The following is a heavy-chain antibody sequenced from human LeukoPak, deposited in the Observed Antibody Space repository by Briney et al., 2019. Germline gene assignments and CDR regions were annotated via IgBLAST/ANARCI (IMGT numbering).Heavy chain of an antibody. CDR1: GGSISTYY. Sequence: ETLSLTCAVSGGSISTYYWNWIRQPPGKGLEWIGYIFYTGSTIYNPSLKSRVTMSVHTSKNQFSLTLTSVTAEDTAVYYCTRKAVAGNGYNWFDPWGQGTLVTVSS. V-gene: IGHV4-59*08. CDR2: IFYTGST. CDR3: TRKAVAGNGYNWFDP. D-gene: IGHD6-19*01. J-gene: IGHJ5*02.